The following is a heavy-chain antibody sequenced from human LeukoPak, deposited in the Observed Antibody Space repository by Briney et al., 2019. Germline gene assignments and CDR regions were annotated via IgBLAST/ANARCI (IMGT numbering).Heavy chain of an antibody. CDR2: ISGSGGST. CDR1: GFTFSSYA. CDR3: AKDMSGRDQGSI. V-gene: IGHV3-23*01. D-gene: IGHD3-10*02. Sequence: PGGSLRLSCAASGFTFSSYAMSWVRQAPGKGLEWVSAISGSGGSTYYADSVKGRFTISRDNSKNTLYLQMNSLRAEDTSVYYCAKDMSGRDQGSISGQGTMVTVYS. J-gene: IGHJ3*02.